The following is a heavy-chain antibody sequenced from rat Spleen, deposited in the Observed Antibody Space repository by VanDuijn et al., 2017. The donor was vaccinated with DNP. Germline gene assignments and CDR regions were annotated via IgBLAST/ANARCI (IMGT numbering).Heavy chain of an antibody. J-gene: IGHJ4*01. V-gene: IGHV2-63*01. CDR3: TRDLGYRYNYDYVMDA. Sequence: QVQLKESGPGLVQPSETLSLTCTVSGFSLISYSVSWVRQPSGKGPEWMGRVWYDGDTAYNSALKSRLSISRDTSKNQVFLKINSLQTDDTGTYYCTRDLGYRYNYDYVMDAWGQGVSVTVSS. D-gene: IGHD1-5*01. CDR1: GFSLISYS. CDR2: VWYDGDT.